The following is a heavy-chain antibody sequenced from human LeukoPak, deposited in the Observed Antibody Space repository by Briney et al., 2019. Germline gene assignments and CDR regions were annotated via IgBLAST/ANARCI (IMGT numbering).Heavy chain of an antibody. CDR3: ARVGDGGSYSQIGY. D-gene: IGHD1-26*01. V-gene: IGHV1-2*02. CDR1: GYTFTGYY. CDR2: INPNSGGT. J-gene: IGHJ4*02. Sequence: GASVKVSCKASGYTFTGYYMHWVRQAPGQGLEWMGWINPNSGGTNYAQKFQGRVTITRETSISTAYMELSRLRSDDTAVYYCARVGDGGSYSQIGYWGQGTLVTFSS.